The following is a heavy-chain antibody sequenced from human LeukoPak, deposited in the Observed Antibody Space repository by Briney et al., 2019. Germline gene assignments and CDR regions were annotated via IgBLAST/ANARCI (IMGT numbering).Heavy chain of an antibody. V-gene: IGHV1-2*02. CDR2: SNPNSGGT. D-gene: IGHD6-13*01. Sequence: ASVTVSFTSSGYTFTVYYMHWVRQAPGQGLGRMGWSNPNSGGTNYAKKFQGRVTMTRDTSISTAYMELSRLRSDDTAVYYCARDGSSSWYLGFDWFDPWGQGTLVTVSS. J-gene: IGHJ5*02. CDR1: GYTFTVYY. CDR3: ARDGSSSWYLGFDWFDP.